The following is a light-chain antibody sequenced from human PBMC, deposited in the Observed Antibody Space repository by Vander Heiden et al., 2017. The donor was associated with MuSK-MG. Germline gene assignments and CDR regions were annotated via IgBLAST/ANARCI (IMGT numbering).Light chain of an antibody. J-gene: IGLJ2*01. V-gene: IGLV2-23*02. Sequence: QSALTQPASVSGSPGQSITISCPGTRSAVETYNLVSWYKQYPGKAPKLSLYEVNKRPSGVSNRFSGSKSGTTASLTISGLQVEDEGNYDCCSYAGSGTWVFGGGTKLTVL. CDR3: CSYAGSGTWV. CDR2: EVN. CDR1: RSAVETYNL.